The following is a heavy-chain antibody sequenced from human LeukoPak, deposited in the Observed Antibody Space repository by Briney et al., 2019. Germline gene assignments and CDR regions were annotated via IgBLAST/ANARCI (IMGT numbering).Heavy chain of an antibody. Sequence: GGSLRLSCAASGFTFSTYAMSWVRQAPGKGLEWVSGISSSGVITYYADSVKGRFTISRDNPKNTLYLQMNSLRAEDTAVYYCAKLSGWDRWFDPWGQGTLVTVSS. CDR1: GFTFSTYA. D-gene: IGHD6-19*01. CDR3: AKLSGWDRWFDP. V-gene: IGHV3-23*01. CDR2: ISSSGVIT. J-gene: IGHJ5*02.